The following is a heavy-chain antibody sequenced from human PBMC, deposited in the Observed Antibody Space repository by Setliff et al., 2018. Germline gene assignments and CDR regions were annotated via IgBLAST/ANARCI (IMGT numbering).Heavy chain of an antibody. V-gene: IGHV3-7*01. CDR1: GLSYINDW. Sequence: PGGSLRLSCTASGLSYINDWVGWVRQAPGKGLEWLASINPHGSEKYYADSVKGRFTISRDNAKNSLSLQMNSLRTEDTAVYYCARAGLPYAADVWGQGTKVTVSS. CDR3: ARAGLPYAADV. J-gene: IGHJ3*01. D-gene: IGHD2-21*02. CDR2: INPHGSEK.